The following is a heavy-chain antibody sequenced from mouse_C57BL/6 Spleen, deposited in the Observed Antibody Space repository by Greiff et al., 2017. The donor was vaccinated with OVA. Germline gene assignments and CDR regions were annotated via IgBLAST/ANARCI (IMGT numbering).Heavy chain of an antibody. CDR3: AREAGGSRWLLPYYFDY. Sequence: QVQLQQPGAELVKPGASVKLSCKASGYTFTSYWMHWVKQRPGQGLEWIGMIHPNSGSTNYNEKFKSKATLTVDKSSSTAYMQLSSLTSEDSAVYYCAREAGGSRWLLPYYFDYWGQGTTLTVSS. J-gene: IGHJ2*01. V-gene: IGHV1-64*01. D-gene: IGHD2-3*01. CDR2: IHPNSGST. CDR1: GYTFTSYW.